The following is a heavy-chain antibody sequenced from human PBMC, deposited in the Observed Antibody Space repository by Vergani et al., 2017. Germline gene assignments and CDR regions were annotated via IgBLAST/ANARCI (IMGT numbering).Heavy chain of an antibody. CDR2: ISGPGLST. J-gene: IGHJ4*02. CDR3: AREGVPRCCIVGAPDF. V-gene: IGHV3-23*01. CDR1: GFTFSNSA. Sequence: EVHLLESGGGLVQSGGSLRLSCAASGFTFSNSAVSWVRQAPGRGLAWVSSISGPGLSTYYADSVKGRFSISRDNSKNKVFLQMHSLRAEDTAVYYCAREGVPRCCIVGAPDFWGQGTQVTVSS. D-gene: IGHD1-26*01.